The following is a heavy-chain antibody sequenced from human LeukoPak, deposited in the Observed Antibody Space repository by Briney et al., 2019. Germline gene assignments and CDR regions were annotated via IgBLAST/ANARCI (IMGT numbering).Heavy chain of an antibody. Sequence: SETLSLTCTVSGGSVSSGSYYWSWIRQPPGKGLEWIGYFYYSGSTNYNPSLKSRVTISVDTSKNQFSLKLSSVTAADTAVFYCARVASGYDVFDIWGQGTMVTVSS. J-gene: IGHJ3*02. CDR1: GGSVSSGSYY. CDR3: ARVASGYDVFDI. D-gene: IGHD3-3*01. CDR2: FYYSGST. V-gene: IGHV4-61*01.